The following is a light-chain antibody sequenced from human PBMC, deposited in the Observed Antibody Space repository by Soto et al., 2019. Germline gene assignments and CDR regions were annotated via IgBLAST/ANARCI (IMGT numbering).Light chain of an antibody. V-gene: IGLV2-14*01. CDR3: SSYTSSSTLSYV. Sequence: QSVLTQPASVSGSPGQSITISCTGTSSDVGGYNYVSWYQQHPGKAPKLMIYDVSNRSSGVSNRFSGSKSGNTASLTISGLQAEDEADYYCSSYTSSSTLSYVFGTGTKSPS. J-gene: IGLJ1*01. CDR1: SSDVGGYNY. CDR2: DVS.